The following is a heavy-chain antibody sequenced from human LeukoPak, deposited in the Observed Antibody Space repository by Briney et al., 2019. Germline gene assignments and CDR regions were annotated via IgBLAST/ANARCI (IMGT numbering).Heavy chain of an antibody. CDR1: GGSLSSYY. Sequence: SETLSLTCTLSGGSLSSYYWTWARQPPGEGLEWIGYIYSSGSTNYNPSLKSRVTISIDTSKNQFSLNLSSVTAADTAVYYCAGGGGAGLADWGQGTLVTVSS. V-gene: IGHV4-59*01. CDR2: IYSSGST. CDR3: AGGGGAGLAD. D-gene: IGHD4-23*01. J-gene: IGHJ4*02.